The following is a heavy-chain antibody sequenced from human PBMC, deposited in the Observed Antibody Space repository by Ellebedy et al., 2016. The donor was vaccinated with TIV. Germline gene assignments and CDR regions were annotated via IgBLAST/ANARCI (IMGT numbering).Heavy chain of an antibody. Sequence: SVKVSCXASGFTFTSSAVQWVRQARGQRLEWIGWIVVGSGNTNYAQKFQERVTITRDMSTSTAYMELSSLRSEDTAVYYCAAPIAVAGFDYWGQGTLVTVSS. J-gene: IGHJ4*02. CDR3: AAPIAVAGFDY. CDR2: IVVGSGNT. CDR1: GFTFTSSA. D-gene: IGHD6-19*01. V-gene: IGHV1-58*01.